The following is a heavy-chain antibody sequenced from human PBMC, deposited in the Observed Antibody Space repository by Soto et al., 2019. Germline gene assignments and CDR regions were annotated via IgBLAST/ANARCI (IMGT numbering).Heavy chain of an antibody. CDR1: GYILTELS. D-gene: IGHD5-18*01. V-gene: IGHV1-24*01. Sequence: ASVKVSCKVSGYILTELSMHWVRQAPGKGLEWMGGFDPEDGETIYAQKFQGRVTMTEDTSTDTAYMELSSLRSEDTAVYYCATEQVYSYGLTYFDYWGQGTLVTVSS. J-gene: IGHJ4*02. CDR3: ATEQVYSYGLTYFDY. CDR2: FDPEDGET.